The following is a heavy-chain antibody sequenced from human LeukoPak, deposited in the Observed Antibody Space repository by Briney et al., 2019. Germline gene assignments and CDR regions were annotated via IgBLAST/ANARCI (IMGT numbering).Heavy chain of an antibody. V-gene: IGHV3-73*01. CDR2: IRSKANSYAT. D-gene: IGHD2-15*01. CDR3: TSTRYCSGGSCYSADY. Sequence: GGSLRLSCAASGFTFSGSAMHWVRQASGKGLEWVGRIRSKANSYATAYAASVKGRFTISRDDSKNTAYLQMNSLKTEDTAVYYYTSTRYCSGGSCYSADYWGQGTLVTVSS. J-gene: IGHJ4*02. CDR1: GFTFSGSA.